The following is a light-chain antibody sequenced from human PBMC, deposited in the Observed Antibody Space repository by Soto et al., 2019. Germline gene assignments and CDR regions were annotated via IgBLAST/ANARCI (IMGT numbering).Light chain of an antibody. CDR3: QQYGSSPIT. CDR1: QTVNSDY. Sequence: EIVLTQSPGTLSLSPGETATLSCRASQTVNSDYLAWFQQRPGQAPRLLIFATSRRATDIPDRFSGSGSGTDFTLAIRRLEPEDFAVYYCQQYGSSPITFGPGTRLEIK. J-gene: IGKJ5*01. CDR2: ATS. V-gene: IGKV3-20*01.